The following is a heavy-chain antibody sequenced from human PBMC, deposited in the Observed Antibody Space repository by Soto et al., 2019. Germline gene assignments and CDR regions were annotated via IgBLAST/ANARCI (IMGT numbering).Heavy chain of an antibody. V-gene: IGHV4-30-4*01. CDR2: IYYSGNA. J-gene: IGHJ4*01. Sequence: SETLSLTCTVSGGSISSDGHWWSWIRQPPGKGLEWIGYIYYSGNAYYSPSLKSRVTISVDTSKNQFSLKLSSVTAADTAVYYCARYHYGSGSYSIFDYWGHGTLVTVSS. CDR3: ARYHYGSGSYSIFDY. CDR1: GGSISSDGHW. D-gene: IGHD3-10*01.